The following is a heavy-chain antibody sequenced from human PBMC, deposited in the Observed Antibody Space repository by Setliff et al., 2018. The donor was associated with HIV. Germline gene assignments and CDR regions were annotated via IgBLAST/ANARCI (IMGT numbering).Heavy chain of an antibody. Sequence: PSETLSLTCTVSGGSISSSSYYWGWIRQPPGKGLEWIGNIYYSGSTYYNPSPKSRVTISVDTSENQFSLRLNSVTAADTAVYYCARYRYYYDSSGYGGWFDPWGQGTLVTVSS. V-gene: IGHV4-39*01. CDR1: GGSISSSSYY. CDR3: ARYRYYYDSSGYGGWFDP. D-gene: IGHD3-22*01. J-gene: IGHJ5*02. CDR2: IYYSGST.